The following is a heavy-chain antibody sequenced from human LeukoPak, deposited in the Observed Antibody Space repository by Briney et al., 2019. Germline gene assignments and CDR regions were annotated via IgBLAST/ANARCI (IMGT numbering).Heavy chain of an antibody. Sequence: PGGSLRLSCAASGFTFSSYSMNWVRQAPGKGLEWVSSISSSSSYIYYADSVKGRFTISRDNAKNSLYLQMNSLRAEDTAVYYCARGMKALVMVYARTKSYFDYWGQGTLVTVSS. J-gene: IGHJ4*02. V-gene: IGHV3-21*01. D-gene: IGHD2-8*01. CDR2: ISSSSSYI. CDR1: GFTFSSYS. CDR3: ARGMKALVMVYARTKSYFDY.